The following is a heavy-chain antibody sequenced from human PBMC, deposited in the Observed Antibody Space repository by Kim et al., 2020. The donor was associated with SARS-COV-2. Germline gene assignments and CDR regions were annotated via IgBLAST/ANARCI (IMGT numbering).Heavy chain of an antibody. CDR1: GFTFDDYA. CDR2: ISWNSGSI. Sequence: GGSLRLSCAASGFTFDDYAMHWVRQAPGKGLEWVSGISWNSGSIGYADSVKGRFTISRDNAKNSLYLQMNSLRAEDTALYYCAKVYYDSSGYYYDYWGQGTLVTVPS. D-gene: IGHD3-22*01. CDR3: AKVYYDSSGYYYDY. J-gene: IGHJ4*02. V-gene: IGHV3-9*01.